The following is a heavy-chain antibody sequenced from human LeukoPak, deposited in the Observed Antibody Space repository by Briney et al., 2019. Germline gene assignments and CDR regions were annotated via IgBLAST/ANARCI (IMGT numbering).Heavy chain of an antibody. V-gene: IGHV4-34*01. Sequence: PSETLSLTCAVYGGSFSVYYWSWIRQPPGKGLEWIGEINHSGSTNYNPSLKSRVTISVDTSKNQFSLKLSSVTAADTAVYYCAREDDLGAEYFQHWGQGTLVTVSS. CDR1: GGSFSVYY. J-gene: IGHJ1*01. D-gene: IGHD5-24*01. CDR2: INHSGST. CDR3: AREDDLGAEYFQH.